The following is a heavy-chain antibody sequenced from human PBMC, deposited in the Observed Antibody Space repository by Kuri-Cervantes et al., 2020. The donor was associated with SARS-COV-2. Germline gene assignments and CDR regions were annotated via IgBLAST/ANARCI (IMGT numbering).Heavy chain of an antibody. V-gene: IGHV1-3*01. CDR2: INAGNGNT. CDR3: ARVHCSGGSCPYPYAFDI. J-gene: IGHJ3*02. CDR1: GYTFTSYA. Sequence: ASVKVSCKASGYTFTSYAMHWVRQAPGQRLEWMGWINAGNGNTKYSQKFQGRVTITRDTSASTAYMELSSLRSEDTAVYYCARVHCSGGSCPYPYAFDIWGQGTMVTVSS. D-gene: IGHD2-15*01.